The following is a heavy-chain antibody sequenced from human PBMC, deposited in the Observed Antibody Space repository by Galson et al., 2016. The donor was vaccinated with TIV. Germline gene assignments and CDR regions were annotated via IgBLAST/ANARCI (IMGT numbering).Heavy chain of an antibody. D-gene: IGHD3-16*01. J-gene: IGHJ4*02. CDR3: AREADYGSGSLYFDY. CDR2: TITILGTP. CDR1: GGSFTNHA. V-gene: IGHV1-69*05. Sequence: SVKVSCKASGGSFTNHAIRWVRQVPGQGLEWMGGTITILGTPNYAQRFQGRVPITTDESTTTAYMELSSLRSEDTAVYYCAREADYGSGSLYFDYWGQGTLVTVSS.